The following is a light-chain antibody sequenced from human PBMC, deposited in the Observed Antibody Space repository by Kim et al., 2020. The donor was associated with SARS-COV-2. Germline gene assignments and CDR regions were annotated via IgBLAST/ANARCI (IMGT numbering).Light chain of an antibody. J-gene: IGKJ2*01. V-gene: IGKV3-15*01. CDR2: GAS. CDR3: QQYKKWRPHT. CDR1: QSVSSS. Sequence: EIVMTQSPATLSVSPGERATLSCRASQSVSSSLAWYQQRPGQAPRLLIYGASTRATGIPARFSGSGSGTEFTLTISSLQSEDFALYYCQQYKKWRPHTFGQGTKLEI.